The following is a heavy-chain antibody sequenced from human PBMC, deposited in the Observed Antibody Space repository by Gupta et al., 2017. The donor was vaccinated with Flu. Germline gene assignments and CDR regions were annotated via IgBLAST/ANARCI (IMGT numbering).Heavy chain of an antibody. J-gene: IGHJ4*02. CDR3: ARNAGTTEMDYFDF. CDR2: TYYRSKWSKWYN. D-gene: IGHD4-17*01. V-gene: IGHV6-1*01. Sequence: RGLKWLGRTYYRSKWSKWYNDYAVSVRSRITINPDTSTNQFSLQLNSVTPEDSAVYYCARNAGTTEMDYFDFWGQGTLVTVSS.